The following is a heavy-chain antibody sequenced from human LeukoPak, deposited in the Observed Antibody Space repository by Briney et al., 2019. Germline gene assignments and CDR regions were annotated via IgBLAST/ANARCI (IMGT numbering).Heavy chain of an antibody. Sequence: SQTLSLTCAVSGGSISSGGYSWSWIRQPPGQGLEWIGEINHSGSTNYNPSLKSRVTISVDTSKNQFSLKLSSVTAADTAVYYCARDPRAVTTPLFDYWGQGTLVTVSS. CDR3: ARDPRAVTTPLFDY. CDR1: GGSISSGGYS. CDR2: INHSGST. V-gene: IGHV4-30-2*01. D-gene: IGHD4-17*01. J-gene: IGHJ4*02.